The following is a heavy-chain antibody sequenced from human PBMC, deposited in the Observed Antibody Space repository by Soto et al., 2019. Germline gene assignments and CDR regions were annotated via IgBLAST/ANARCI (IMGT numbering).Heavy chain of an antibody. D-gene: IGHD6-19*01. CDR1: GGSISSHY. CDR3: AKELKPYNSGWYFALS. CDR2: IYLSGNT. J-gene: IGHJ4*02. V-gene: IGHV4-4*07. Sequence: SETLSLTCTVSGGSISSHYWSWIRQPAGKGLEWIGRIYLSGNTKINPSLKNRVTMSVDASKNQFSLNLKSVTVADTAVYYCAKELKPYNSGWYFALSGGQGTLVTVSS.